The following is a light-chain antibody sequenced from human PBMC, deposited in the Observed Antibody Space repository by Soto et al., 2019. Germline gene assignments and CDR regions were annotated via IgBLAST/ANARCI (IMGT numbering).Light chain of an antibody. CDR1: QSISSGY. J-gene: IGKJ2*01. CDR2: DAS. CDR3: QQYCSSLPYT. V-gene: IGKV3-20*01. Sequence: EIVLTQSPGTLSLSPGERATLSCRPSQSISSGYLAWYQHKPGQAPRLLIYDASSRATGIPDRFSGSGSGTDFTLTISRLEPEDFAVYYCQQYCSSLPYTFGQGTKLEIK.